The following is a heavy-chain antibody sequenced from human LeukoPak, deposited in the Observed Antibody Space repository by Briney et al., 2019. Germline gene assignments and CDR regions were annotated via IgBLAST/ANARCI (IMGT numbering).Heavy chain of an antibody. Sequence: APVKVSCKVSGYTLTELSMHWVRQAPGKGLEWMGGFDPEDGETIYVQKFQGRVTMTEDTSTDTAYMELSSLRSEDTAVYYCATAGYSYGYPPYFDYWGQGTLVTVSS. CDR1: GYTLTELS. V-gene: IGHV1-24*01. CDR3: ATAGYSYGYPPYFDY. CDR2: FDPEDGET. D-gene: IGHD5-18*01. J-gene: IGHJ4*02.